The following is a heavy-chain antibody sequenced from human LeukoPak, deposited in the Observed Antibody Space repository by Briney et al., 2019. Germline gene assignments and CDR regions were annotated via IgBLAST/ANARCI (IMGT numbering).Heavy chain of an antibody. Sequence: SETLSLTCTVSGGSISSGYYWGWIRQPPGKGLEWIGSIYHSGSTYYNPSLKSRVTISVDTSKNQFSLKLSSVTAADTAVYYCARIRSRKWGFDYWGQGTLVTVSS. CDR2: IYHSGST. CDR1: GGSISSGYY. V-gene: IGHV4-38-2*02. D-gene: IGHD1-26*01. J-gene: IGHJ4*02. CDR3: ARIRSRKWGFDY.